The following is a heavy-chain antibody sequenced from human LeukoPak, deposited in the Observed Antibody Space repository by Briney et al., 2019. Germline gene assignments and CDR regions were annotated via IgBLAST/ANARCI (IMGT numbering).Heavy chain of an antibody. V-gene: IGHV3-48*01. Sequence: QAGGSLRLSCAASGFTFSSYSMNWVRQAPGKGLEWVSYISSSSSTIYYADSVKGRFTISRDNAKNSLYLQMNGLRAEDTAVYYCAREWGYDYGVAWGQGTLVTVSS. J-gene: IGHJ5*02. D-gene: IGHD4-17*01. CDR2: ISSSSSTI. CDR3: AREWGYDYGVA. CDR1: GFTFSSYS.